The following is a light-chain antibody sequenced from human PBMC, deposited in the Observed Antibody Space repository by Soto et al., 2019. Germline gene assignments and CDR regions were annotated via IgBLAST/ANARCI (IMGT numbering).Light chain of an antibody. CDR3: SSYTSTNTLAV. Sequence: QSALTQPASVSGSPGQSITISCTGTSSDVGGYNYVSWYQQHAGFAPKLIIYEVSNRPSGVSNRFSGSKSGDTASLTISGLQAEDEAGYYCSSYTSTNTLAVFGTGTQLTVL. V-gene: IGLV2-14*01. CDR2: EVS. J-gene: IGLJ1*01. CDR1: SSDVGGYNY.